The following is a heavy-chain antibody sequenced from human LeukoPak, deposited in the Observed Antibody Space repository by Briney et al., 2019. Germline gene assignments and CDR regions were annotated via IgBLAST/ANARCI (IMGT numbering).Heavy chain of an antibody. CDR2: MNPNSGNT. J-gene: IGHJ6*03. D-gene: IGHD6-19*01. CDR1: GYTFTSYD. V-gene: IGHV1-8*01. Sequence: ASVKVSCKASGYTFTSYDFNWVRQATGQGLEWMGWMNPNSGNTGYAQKFQGRVTMTRNTSISTAYMELSSLRSEDTAVYYCARSPMAVAGSYYYYYYYMDVWGKGTTVTISS. CDR3: ARSPMAVAGSYYYYYYYMDV.